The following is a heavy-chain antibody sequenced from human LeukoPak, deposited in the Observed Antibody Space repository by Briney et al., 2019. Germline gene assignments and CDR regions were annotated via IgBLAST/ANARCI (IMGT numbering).Heavy chain of an antibody. J-gene: IGHJ4*02. V-gene: IGHV4-59*01. CDR2: IYYSGST. CDR1: GGSISSYY. D-gene: IGHD3-22*01. Sequence: PSETLSLTCTVSGGSISSYYWSWIRQPPGKGLEWIGYIYYSGSTNYNPFLKSRVTISVDTSKNQFSLKLSSVTAADTAVYYCARDLGSYYYDSSGTAFDCWGQGTLVTVSS. CDR3: ARDLGSYYYDSSGTAFDC.